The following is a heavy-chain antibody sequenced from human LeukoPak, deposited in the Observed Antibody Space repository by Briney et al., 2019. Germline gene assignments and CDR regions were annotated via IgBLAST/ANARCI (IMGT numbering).Heavy chain of an antibody. CDR3: AKAGSGYYHYGSGSFYKDYYYMDV. J-gene: IGHJ6*03. CDR1: GFTFSSYA. CDR2: ISSSGGST. D-gene: IGHD3-10*01. Sequence: PGGSLRLSCAASGFTFSSYAMSWVRQAPGKGLEWVSTISSSGGSTYYADSVKGRFTISRDNSKNTLYLQMNRLRAEDTAVYYCAKAGSGYYHYGSGSFYKDYYYMDVWGKGTTVTVSS. V-gene: IGHV3-23*01.